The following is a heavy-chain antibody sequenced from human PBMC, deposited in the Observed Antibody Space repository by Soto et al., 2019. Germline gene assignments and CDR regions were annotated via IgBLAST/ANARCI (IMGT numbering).Heavy chain of an antibody. V-gene: IGHV4-31*03. CDR3: ARDKIAAAQWYFDY. Sequence: PSETLSLTCTVSGGSISSGGYYWSWIRQHPGKGLEWIGYIYYSGSTYYNPSLKSRVTISVDTSKNQFSLKLSSVTAADTAVYYCARDKIAAAQWYFDYWGQGTLVTVSS. J-gene: IGHJ4*02. CDR1: GGSISSGGYY. D-gene: IGHD6-13*01. CDR2: IYYSGST.